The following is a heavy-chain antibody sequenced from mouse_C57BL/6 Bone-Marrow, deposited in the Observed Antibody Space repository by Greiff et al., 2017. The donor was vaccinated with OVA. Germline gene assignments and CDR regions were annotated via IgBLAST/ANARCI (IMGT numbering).Heavy chain of an antibody. CDR3: ARSYAYYRNLYAMDY. CDR2: INPSNGGT. CDR1: GYTFTSYW. D-gene: IGHD2-5*01. J-gene: IGHJ4*01. V-gene: IGHV1-53*01. Sequence: QVQLQQPGTELVKPGASVKLSCKASGYTFTSYWMHWVKQRPGQGLEWIGNINPSNGGTNYNEKFKSKATLTVDKSSSTAYMQLSSLTSEDSAVYDGARSYAYYRNLYAMDYWGQGTSVTVSS.